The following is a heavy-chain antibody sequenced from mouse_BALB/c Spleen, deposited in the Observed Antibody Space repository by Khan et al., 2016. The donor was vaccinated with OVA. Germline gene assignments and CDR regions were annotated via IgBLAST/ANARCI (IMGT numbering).Heavy chain of an antibody. CDR1: GFTFSNYA. V-gene: IGHV5-6-5*01. CDR3: ARDYWFAY. J-gene: IGHJ3*01. Sequence: EVELVESGGDLVKPGGSLKLSCAASGFTFSNYAMSWVRQSPEKRLEWVASIGSGDSTYYQDSVKGRFTISRDNARNILYLQMSSLRSEDTAMYYCARDYWFAYWGQGTLVTVSA. CDR2: IGSGDST.